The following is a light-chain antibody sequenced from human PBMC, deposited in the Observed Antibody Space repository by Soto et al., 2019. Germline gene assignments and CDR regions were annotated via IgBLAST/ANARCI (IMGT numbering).Light chain of an antibody. CDR3: QQYSNWPPIT. CDR2: GAS. CDR1: QSVSNNY. J-gene: IGKJ5*01. Sequence: EIVLTQSPGTLSLSPAEIATLSCMASQSVSNNYLAWYQQKPGQAPRLLIYGASNRATGIPDRFSGSGSGTDFTLTISRLEPEDFAVYYCQQYSNWPPITFGQGTRLEIK. V-gene: IGKV3-20*01.